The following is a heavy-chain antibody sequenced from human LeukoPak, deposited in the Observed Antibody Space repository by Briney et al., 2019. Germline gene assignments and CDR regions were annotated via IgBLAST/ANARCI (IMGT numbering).Heavy chain of an antibody. CDR2: ISEGGGNT. Sequence: HPGGSLRLSCAASGFSVSAHGMNWVRQAPGKRLEWVSTISEGGGNTYYADSVKGRFTISRDNSKNTLFLQMSSLRADDTAVYYCATGAYHGDWGQGTLVTVSS. V-gene: IGHV3-23*01. J-gene: IGHJ4*02. CDR1: GFSVSAHG. CDR3: ATGAYHGD. D-gene: IGHD4-17*01.